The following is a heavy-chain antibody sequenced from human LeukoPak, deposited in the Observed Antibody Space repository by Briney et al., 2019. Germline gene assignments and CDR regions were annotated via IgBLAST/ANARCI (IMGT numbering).Heavy chain of an antibody. V-gene: IGHV1-18*01. CDR2: ISAYNGNT. J-gene: IGHJ4*02. CDR3: TRDYGSGSNDY. CDR1: GYTFTSYG. Sequence: GASVTVSCTASGYTFTSYGISWVRQAPGQGLEWMGWISAYNGNTNYAQKLQGRVTMTTDTSTSTAYMELRSLRSDDTAVYYCTRDYGSGSNDYWGQGTLVTVSS. D-gene: IGHD3-10*01.